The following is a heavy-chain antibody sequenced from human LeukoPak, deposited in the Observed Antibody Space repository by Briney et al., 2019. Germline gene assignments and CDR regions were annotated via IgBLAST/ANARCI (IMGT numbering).Heavy chain of an antibody. CDR1: GYTFTSYD. V-gene: IGHV1-8*01. J-gene: IGHJ4*02. CDR2: MNPHSGNT. CDR3: ARGHSGSYGLDFDY. Sequence: ASVKVSCKASGYTFTSYDIKRVRQATAHGLEWMGWMNPHSGNTGYPQKFQGRVTMTRNTSISTAYMELSSLRSEDTAVYYCARGHSGSYGLDFDYWGQGTLVTVSS. D-gene: IGHD1-26*01.